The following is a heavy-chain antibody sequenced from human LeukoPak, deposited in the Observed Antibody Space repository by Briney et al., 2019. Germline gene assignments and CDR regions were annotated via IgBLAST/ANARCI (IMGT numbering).Heavy chain of an antibody. CDR2: IYYSGST. V-gene: IGHV4-59*11. CDR1: GGSISSHY. D-gene: IGHD2-2*01. Sequence: SETPSLTCTVSGGSISSHYWSWIRQPPGKGLEWIGYIYYSGSTNYNPSLKSRVTISVDTSKNQFSLKLSSVTAADTAVYYCARDLGYCSSTSCHHDAFDIWGQGTMVTVSS. CDR3: ARDLGYCSSTSCHHDAFDI. J-gene: IGHJ3*02.